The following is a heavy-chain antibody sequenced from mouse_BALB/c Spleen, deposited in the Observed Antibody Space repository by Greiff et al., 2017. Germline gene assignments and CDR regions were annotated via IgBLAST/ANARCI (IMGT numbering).Heavy chain of an antibody. CDR1: GFSLTSYD. J-gene: IGHJ3*01. CDR2: IWTGGGT. Sequence: VQLVESGPGLVAPSQSLSITCTVSGFSLTSYDISWIRQPPGKGLEWLGVIWTGGGTNYNSAFMSRLSISKDNSKSQVFLKMNSLQTDDTAIYYCVRDQNYNYDGGFAYWGQGTLVTVSA. CDR3: VRDQNYNYDGGFAY. D-gene: IGHD2-12*01. V-gene: IGHV2-9-2*01.